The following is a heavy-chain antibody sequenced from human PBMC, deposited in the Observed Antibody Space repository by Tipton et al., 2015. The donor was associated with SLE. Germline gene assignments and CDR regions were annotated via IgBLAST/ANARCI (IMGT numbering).Heavy chain of an antibody. Sequence: TLSLTCAVYGGSFSGYYWSWIRQPPGKGLEWIGEISHSGSTKYKPSLKSRVTISVDTSKSQFSLKLSSVTAADTAVYYCARALVATIPFDYWGQGTLVTVSS. V-gene: IGHV4-34*01. J-gene: IGHJ4*02. CDR2: ISHSGST. CDR1: GGSFSGYY. D-gene: IGHD5-12*01. CDR3: ARALVATIPFDY.